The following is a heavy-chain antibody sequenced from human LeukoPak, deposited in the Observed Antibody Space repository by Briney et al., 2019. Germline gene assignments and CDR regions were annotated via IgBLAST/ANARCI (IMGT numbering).Heavy chain of an antibody. CDR3: ARDNPYYDFWSGSLFDI. CDR2: IKQDGSEK. Sequence: GSLRLSCAASGFTFSSYWMSWVRQAPGKGLEWVANIKQDGSEKYYVDSVKGRFTISRDNAKNSLYLQMNSLRAEDTAVYYCARDNPYYDFWSGSLFDIWGQGTMVTVSS. D-gene: IGHD3-3*01. J-gene: IGHJ3*02. V-gene: IGHV3-7*01. CDR1: GFTFSSYW.